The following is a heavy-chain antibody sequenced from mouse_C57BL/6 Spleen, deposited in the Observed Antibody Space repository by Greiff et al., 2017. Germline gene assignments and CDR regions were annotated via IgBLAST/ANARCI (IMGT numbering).Heavy chain of an antibody. J-gene: IGHJ4*01. CDR1: GYTFTDYY. CDR3: ARRDCGTGYYAMDY. V-gene: IGHV1-19*01. Sequence: VQLQQSGPVLVKPGASVKMSCKASGYTFTDYYMNWVKQSHGKSLEWIGVINPYNGGTSYNQKFKGKATLTVDKSSSTAYMELNSLTSEDSAVYYCARRDCGTGYYAMDYWGQGTSVTVSS. D-gene: IGHD1-1*01. CDR2: INPYNGGT.